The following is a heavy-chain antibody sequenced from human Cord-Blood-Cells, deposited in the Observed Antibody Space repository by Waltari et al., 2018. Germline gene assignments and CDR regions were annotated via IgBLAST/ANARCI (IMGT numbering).Heavy chain of an antibody. CDR2: ISYDGSNK. D-gene: IGHD1-26*01. V-gene: IGHV3-30*04. J-gene: IGHJ4*02. Sequence: QVQLVESGGGVVQPGRSLRLSCAASGFTFSSYAMHWVRQAPGKGLEWVAVISYDGSNKYYADSVKGRFTISRDKSKNTLYLQMNSLRAEDTAVYYCARTGAWELQYYFDYWGQGTLVTVSS. CDR1: GFTFSSYA. CDR3: ARTGAWELQYYFDY.